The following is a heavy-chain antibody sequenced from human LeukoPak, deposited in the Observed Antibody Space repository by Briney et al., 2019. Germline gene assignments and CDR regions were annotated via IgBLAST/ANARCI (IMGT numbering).Heavy chain of an antibody. CDR3: ARGNILTGYTY. CDR1: GFXFSSYD. V-gene: IGHV3-13*04. Sequence: GGSLRLSCGASGFXFSSYDMHWVRQATGKGLEWVSAIGYGGDTHYSGSVKGRFTISRENAKNSLYLQMNSLGAGDTAVYYCARGNILTGYTYWGQGTLVTVSS. CDR2: IGYGGDT. J-gene: IGHJ4*02. D-gene: IGHD3-9*01.